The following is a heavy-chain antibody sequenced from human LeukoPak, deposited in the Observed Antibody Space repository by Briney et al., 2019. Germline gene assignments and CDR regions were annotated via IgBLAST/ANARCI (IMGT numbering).Heavy chain of an antibody. J-gene: IGHJ6*03. CDR3: ARSVEGYCSGGNCYYYSYYMDV. V-gene: IGHV4-59*01. CDR2: IYYSGST. Sequence: SETLSLTCTVSGGSISSYYWSWIRQPPGKGLEWIGYIYYSGSTNYNPSLKSRVTISVDTSKNQFSLKLSSVTAADTAVYYCARSVEGYCSGGNCYYYSYYMDVWGKGTTVTVSS. CDR1: GGSISSYY. D-gene: IGHD2-15*01.